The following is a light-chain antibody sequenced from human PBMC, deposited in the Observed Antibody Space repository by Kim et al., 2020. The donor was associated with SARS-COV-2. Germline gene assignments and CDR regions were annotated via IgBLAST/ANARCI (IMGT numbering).Light chain of an antibody. V-gene: IGLV3-1*01. J-gene: IGLJ2*01. CDR2: QDS. CDR1: KLGDKY. CDR3: QAWDSSVV. Sequence: VSGSPGQTARITCSGDKLGDKYACWYQQKPGQSPVLVIYQDSKRPSGIPERFSGSNSGNTATLTISGTQAMDEADYYCQAWDSSVVFGGGTQLTVL.